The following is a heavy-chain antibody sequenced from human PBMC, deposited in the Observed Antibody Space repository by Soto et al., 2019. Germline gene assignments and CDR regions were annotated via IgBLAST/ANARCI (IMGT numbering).Heavy chain of an antibody. J-gene: IGHJ1*01. Sequence: QVQLVESGGGVVQPGRSLRLSCAASGFTFGSYGMHWVRQAPGKGLEWVAVISYDGSNKYYADSVKGRFTISRDNSKNTLYLQMNSLRAEDTAVYYCAKDDYYYDSSGYFQHWGQGTLVTVSS. CDR3: AKDDYYYDSSGYFQH. V-gene: IGHV3-30*18. D-gene: IGHD3-22*01. CDR2: ISYDGSNK. CDR1: GFTFGSYG.